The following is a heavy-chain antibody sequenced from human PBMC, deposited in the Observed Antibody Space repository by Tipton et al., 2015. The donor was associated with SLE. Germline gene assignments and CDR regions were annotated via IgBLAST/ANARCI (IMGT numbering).Heavy chain of an antibody. V-gene: IGHV4-39*07. J-gene: IGHJ2*01. D-gene: IGHD2-15*01. Sequence: TLSLTCTVSGGSIRSSRHFWGWIRQAPGKGLEWTGTIHHSGITYYNPSLKSRVTISVDTSKNQFSLKLSSVTAADTAVYYCARVLVALLDLWGRGTLVTVSS. CDR3: ARVLVALLDL. CDR2: IHHSGIT. CDR1: GGSIRSSRHF.